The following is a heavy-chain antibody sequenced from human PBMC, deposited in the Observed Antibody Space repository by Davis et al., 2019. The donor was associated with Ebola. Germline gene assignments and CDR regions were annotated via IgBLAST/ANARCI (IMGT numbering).Heavy chain of an antibody. D-gene: IGHD3-10*01. V-gene: IGHV4-4*02. J-gene: IGHJ6*04. CDR1: GGSISSSNW. CDR2: IYHSGST. Sequence: MPSETLSLTCAVSGGSISSSNWWSWVRQPPGKGLEWIGEIYHSGSTNYNPSLKSRVTISVDKSKNQFSLKLSSVTAADTAVYYCARDRITMVRGVIIDYYYGMDVWSKGTTVTVSS. CDR3: ARDRITMVRGVIIDYYYGMDV.